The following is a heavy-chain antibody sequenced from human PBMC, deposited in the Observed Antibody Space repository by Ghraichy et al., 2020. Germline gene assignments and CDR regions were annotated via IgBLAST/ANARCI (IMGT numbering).Heavy chain of an antibody. CDR1: GFTFDDYA. Sequence: GGSLRLSCAASGFTFDDYAMHWVRQAPGKGLEWVSGISWNSGSIGYADSVKGRFTISRDNAKNSLYLQMNSLRAEDTALYYCAKDASGELPNPDYFDYWGQGTLVTVSS. V-gene: IGHV3-9*01. CDR3: AKDASGELPNPDYFDY. D-gene: IGHD1-26*01. CDR2: ISWNSGSI. J-gene: IGHJ4*02.